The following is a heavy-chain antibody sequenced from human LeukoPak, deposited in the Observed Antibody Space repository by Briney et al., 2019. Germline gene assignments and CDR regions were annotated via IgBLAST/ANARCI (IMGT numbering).Heavy chain of an antibody. J-gene: IGHJ4*02. CDR2: ISSNGGGT. D-gene: IGHD3-10*01. V-gene: IGHV3-23*01. CDR1: GITFSSYA. CDR3: AKHYGSGTYYNYLDY. Sequence: PGGSLRLSCAASGITFSSYAMSWVRRAPGKGLEWVSAISSNGGGTFYADSVKGQFTISRDNSQNTLYLQMNSLRAEDTAIYYCAKHYGSGTYYNYLDYWGQGTLVTVSS.